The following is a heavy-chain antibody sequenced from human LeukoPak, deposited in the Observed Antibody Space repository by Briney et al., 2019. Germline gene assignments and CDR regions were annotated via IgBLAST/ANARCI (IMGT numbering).Heavy chain of an antibody. V-gene: IGHV3-48*03. CDR2: ISASGSTI. J-gene: IGHJ4*02. Sequence: PGGSLRLSCAASGFTFSSYAMSWVRQAPGKGLEWVSAISASGSTIYYADSVKGRFTISRDNAKNSLYLQMNSLRAEDTAVYYCARDHQQWRPYYFDYWGQGTLVTVSS. CDR3: ARDHQQWRPYYFDY. CDR1: GFTFSSYA. D-gene: IGHD6-19*01.